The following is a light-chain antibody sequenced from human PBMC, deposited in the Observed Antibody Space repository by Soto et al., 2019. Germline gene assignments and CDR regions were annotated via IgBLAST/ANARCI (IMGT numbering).Light chain of an antibody. J-gene: IGKJ4*01. CDR1: QGISSY. CDR2: TAS. V-gene: IGKV1-9*01. Sequence: DIPLTQSPSFLSASVGDRVTITCRASQGISSYLAWYQQKPGKAPKLLIYTASTLQSGVPSRFSGSGSGTEFTLTISSLQPEDFATYYCQQLNSYPLTFGGGTKLEIK. CDR3: QQLNSYPLT.